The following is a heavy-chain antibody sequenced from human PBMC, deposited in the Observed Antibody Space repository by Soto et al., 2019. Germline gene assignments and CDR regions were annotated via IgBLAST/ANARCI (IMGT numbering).Heavy chain of an antibody. CDR3: ASLYSGYDRPNFDY. J-gene: IGHJ4*02. CDR1: GGSISSYY. CDR2: IYYSGST. D-gene: IGHD5-12*01. V-gene: IGHV4-59*01. Sequence: SETLSLTCTVSGGSISSYYWSWIRQPPGKGLEWIGYIYYSGSTNYNPSLKSRVTISVDTSKNQFSLKLSSVTAADTAVYYCASLYSGYDRPNFDYWGQGTLVTVSS.